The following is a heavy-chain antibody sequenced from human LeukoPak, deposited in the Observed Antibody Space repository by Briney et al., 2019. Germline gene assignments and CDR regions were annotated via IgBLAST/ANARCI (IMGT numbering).Heavy chain of an antibody. J-gene: IGHJ5*02. D-gene: IGHD3-16*02. CDR2: INHSGST. V-gene: IGHV4-34*01. CDR3: ARGTPTPYDYVWGSYRGQWFDP. Sequence: SETLSLTCAVYGGSFSGYYWSWLRQPPGKGLEWLGEINHSGSTNYNPSLKSRVTISVDTSKNQFSLKLSSVTAADTAVYYCARGTPTPYDYVWGSYRGQWFDPWGQGTLVTVSS. CDR1: GGSFSGYY.